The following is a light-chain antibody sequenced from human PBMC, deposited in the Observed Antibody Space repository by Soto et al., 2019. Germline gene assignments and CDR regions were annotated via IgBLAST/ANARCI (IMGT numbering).Light chain of an antibody. V-gene: IGLV1-40*01. Sequence: VLTQPPSMSGAPGQRITISCTGSSSNIGADFDVYWYQQLPGAAPKLLIYGNTIRPSGVPDRFSGSKSGTSASLAITGLQAEDEADYYCQSYDRSLSGVFGTGTKVTVL. CDR2: GNT. J-gene: IGLJ1*01. CDR1: SSNIGADFD. CDR3: QSYDRSLSGV.